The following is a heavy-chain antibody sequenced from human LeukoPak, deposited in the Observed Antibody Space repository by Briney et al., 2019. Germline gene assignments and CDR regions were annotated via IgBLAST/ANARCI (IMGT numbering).Heavy chain of an antibody. V-gene: IGHV1-2*02. CDR2: INPDSGGT. D-gene: IGHD1-26*01. J-gene: IGHJ4*02. CDR1: GYTFTGYY. CDR3: ARFPGDSGSYFYPFDC. Sequence: GASVKVSCKASGYTFTGYYMHWVRQAPGQGLEWMGWINPDSGGTNYAQKFQGRVTMTRDTSISTAYMELSRLRSDDTAVYYCARFPGDSGSYFYPFDCWGQGTLVTVSS.